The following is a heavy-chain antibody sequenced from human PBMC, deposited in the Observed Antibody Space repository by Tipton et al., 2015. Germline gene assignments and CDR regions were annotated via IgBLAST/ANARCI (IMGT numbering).Heavy chain of an antibody. V-gene: IGHV1-18*01. Sequence: QLVQSGAEVKKPGASVKVSCKASGYTFNSYGISWVRQAPGQGLEWMGRITTYTGHTNYAQKLQGRVTMTTDTSTSTAYMELRSLRSDDTAVYYCARWGPYYSYGLDVWGQGTTVTVSS. CDR2: ITTYTGHT. CDR1: GYTFNSYG. D-gene: IGHD7-27*01. J-gene: IGHJ6*02. CDR3: ARWGPYYSYGLDV.